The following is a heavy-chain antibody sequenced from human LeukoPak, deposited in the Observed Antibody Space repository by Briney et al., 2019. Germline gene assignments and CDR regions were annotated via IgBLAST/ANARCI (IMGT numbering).Heavy chain of an antibody. J-gene: IGHJ4*02. CDR2: INHSGST. CDR1: GGSFSGYY. Sequence: SETLSLTCAVYGGSFSGYYWSWIRQPPGKGLEWIGEINHSGSTNYNPSLKSRVTISVDTSKNQFSLKLSSVTAADTAVYYCARHDPPWIQSGLGFDYWGQGTLVTVSS. V-gene: IGHV4-34*01. CDR3: ARHDPPWIQSGLGFDY. D-gene: IGHD5-18*01.